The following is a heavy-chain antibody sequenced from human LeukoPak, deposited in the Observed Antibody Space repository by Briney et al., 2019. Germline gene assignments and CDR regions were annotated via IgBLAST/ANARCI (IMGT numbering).Heavy chain of an antibody. D-gene: IGHD3-16*01. J-gene: IGHJ4*02. Sequence: SETLSLTCTVSGGSISSYYWSWIRQPPGKGLGWIGYIYYSGSTNYNPSLKSRVTISVDTSKNQFSLKLSSVTAADTAVYYCARVGVADLDYWGQGTLVTVSS. CDR1: GGSISSYY. CDR3: ARVGVADLDY. CDR2: IYYSGST. V-gene: IGHV4-59*01.